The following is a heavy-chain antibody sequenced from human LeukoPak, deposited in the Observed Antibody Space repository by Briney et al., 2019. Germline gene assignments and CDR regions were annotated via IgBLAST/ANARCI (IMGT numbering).Heavy chain of an antibody. CDR1: GGSISSSSYY. J-gene: IGHJ4*02. V-gene: IGHV4-39*07. CDR3: ASLNYDSSGYFNNY. Sequence: SETLSLTCTVSGGSISSSSYYWGWIRQPPGKGLEWIGSIYYSGSTYYNPSLKSRVTISVDTSKNQFSLKLSSVTAADTAVYYCASLNYDSSGYFNNYWGQGTLVTVSS. CDR2: IYYSGST. D-gene: IGHD3-22*01.